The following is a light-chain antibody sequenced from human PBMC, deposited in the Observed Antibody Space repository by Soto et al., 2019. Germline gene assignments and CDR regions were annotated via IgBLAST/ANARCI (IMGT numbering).Light chain of an antibody. CDR1: QTISSW. CDR2: LAS. J-gene: IGKJ4*01. V-gene: IGKV1-27*01. Sequence: DIQMTQSPSTLSGSVGDRVTITCRASQTISSWLAWYQQKPGKAPKLLIYLASTLRSGVPSRFSGSRSGTDFTLTISSLQPEDVAIYYCQKYNSAPLFGGGTKVDIK. CDR3: QKYNSAPL.